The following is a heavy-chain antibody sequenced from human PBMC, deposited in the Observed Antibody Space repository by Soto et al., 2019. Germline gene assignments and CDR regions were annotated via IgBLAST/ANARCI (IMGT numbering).Heavy chain of an antibody. V-gene: IGHV1-2*04. Sequence: QVQLVQSGAEVKKPGASVKVSCKASGYTFTGYYMHWVRQAPGQGLEWMGWINPNSGGTNYAQKFQGWVTMTRDTSISTAYMELSRLRSDDTAVYYCARFYGSGSYLGYYYYGMDVWGQGTTVTVSS. CDR3: ARFYGSGSYLGYYYYGMDV. CDR1: GYTFTGYY. CDR2: INPNSGGT. D-gene: IGHD3-10*01. J-gene: IGHJ6*02.